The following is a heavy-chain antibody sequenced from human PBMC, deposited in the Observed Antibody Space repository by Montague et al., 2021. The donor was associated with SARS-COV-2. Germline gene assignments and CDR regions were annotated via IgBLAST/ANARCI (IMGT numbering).Heavy chain of an antibody. V-gene: IGHV3-23*01. CDR2: ISGSGFTT. J-gene: IGHJ3*02. Sequence: SLRLSCAASGFTFSSYAMTWVRQAPGKGLEWVSAISGSGFTTYYXDSVKGRFTVSRDNSKNTVYLQMNSLRGEDTAAYFCARDRPTYDDDCGCELEAGAFDNWGRGTMVTVSS. CDR3: ARDRPTYDDDCGCELEAGAFDN. D-gene: IGHD2-21*01. CDR1: GFTFSSYA.